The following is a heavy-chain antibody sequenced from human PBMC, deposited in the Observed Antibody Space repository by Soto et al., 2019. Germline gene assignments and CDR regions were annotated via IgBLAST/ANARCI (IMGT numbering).Heavy chain of an antibody. CDR1: SGSISSSNW. D-gene: IGHD5-12*01. Sequence: SETLSLTCAVSSGSISSSNWWSWVRQPPGKGPEWIGEIYHSGSTNYNPSLKSRVTISVDTSKNQFSLRLSSVTAADRAVFYCARHYRGGRGGYVKVETDYYSYYGMDVWGQGTTVTVSS. V-gene: IGHV4-4*02. CDR3: ARHYRGGRGGYVKVETDYYSYYGMDV. J-gene: IGHJ6*02. CDR2: IYHSGST.